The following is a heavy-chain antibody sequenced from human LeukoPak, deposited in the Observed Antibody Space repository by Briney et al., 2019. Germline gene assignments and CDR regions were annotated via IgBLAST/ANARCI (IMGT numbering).Heavy chain of an antibody. V-gene: IGHV1-8*01. J-gene: IGHJ4*02. CDR3: AVHLPGDYLDR. CDR1: GYAFNIYD. CDR2: MNPDSGNT. Sequence: ASVKVSCKASGYAFNIYDINWVRQATGHGLEWMGWMNPDSGNTGFAQKFQGRVTMTRNTSITTAYMELGSLRFEDTAVYYCAVHLPGDYLDRWGQGTLVTVSS.